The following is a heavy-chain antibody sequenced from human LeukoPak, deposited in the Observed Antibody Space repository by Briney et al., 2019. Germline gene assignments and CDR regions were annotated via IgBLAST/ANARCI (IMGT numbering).Heavy chain of an antibody. D-gene: IGHD3-22*01. CDR1: GGSFSGYY. CDR2: INHSGST. Sequence: PSETLSLTCAVYGGSFSGYYWSWIRQPPGKGLEWIGEINHSGSTNYNPSLKSRVTISVDTSKNQFSLKLSSVTAADTAVYYCARGPHRYYDTHWGQGTLVTVSS. V-gene: IGHV4-34*01. CDR3: ARGPHRYYDTH. J-gene: IGHJ4*02.